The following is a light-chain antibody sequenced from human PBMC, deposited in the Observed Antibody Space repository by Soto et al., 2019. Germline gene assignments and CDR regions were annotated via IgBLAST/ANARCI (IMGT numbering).Light chain of an antibody. J-gene: IGKJ2*01. CDR3: QQYATSPYT. CDR1: HSVSMSY. V-gene: IGKV3-20*01. CDR2: GAS. Sequence: EIVLTQSPGTLPLSPGDRATLSCRASHSVSMSYVAWYQQKPGQAPRLLIYGASRRASGIPDRFSGSGSGTDFTLTISRLDPEDFAVYFCQQYATSPYTFGQGTKLEI.